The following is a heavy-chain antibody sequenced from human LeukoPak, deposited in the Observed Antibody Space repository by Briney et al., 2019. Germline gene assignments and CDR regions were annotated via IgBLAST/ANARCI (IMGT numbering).Heavy chain of an antibody. CDR1: GYTFTSFG. D-gene: IGHD5-18*01. Sequence: ASVKVSRKASGYTFTSFGISWVRQAPGQGLEWMGWISDYNGNTNYVQKFQGRVTMTADISTSTAYMELRSLRSDDTAVFYCVRDLGVDTSMIFFDYWGQGTLVTVSS. V-gene: IGHV1-18*01. CDR3: VRDLGVDTSMIFFDY. J-gene: IGHJ4*02. CDR2: ISDYNGNT.